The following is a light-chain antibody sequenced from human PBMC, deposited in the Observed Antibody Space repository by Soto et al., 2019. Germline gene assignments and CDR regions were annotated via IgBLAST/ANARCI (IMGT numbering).Light chain of an antibody. CDR1: QSIANR. CDR2: GPS. V-gene: IGKV1-5*01. J-gene: IGKJ2*01. CDR3: QQYNRSYT. Sequence: DIQLTQSPSILSASGGDRVTITCRASQSIANRLAWYQQKPGKTPKLLIYGPSTLESGVPSRFSGSGSGTEFTLTINSLQTDDFATYYCQQYNRSYTFGQGTKLEIK.